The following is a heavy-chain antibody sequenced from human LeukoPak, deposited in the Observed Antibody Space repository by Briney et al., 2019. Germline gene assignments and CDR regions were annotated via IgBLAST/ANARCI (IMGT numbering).Heavy chain of an antibody. J-gene: IGHJ5*02. CDR2: FDPQDGET. CDR1: GYTLTELS. V-gene: IGHV1-24*01. CDR3: ARGRWGYLGLEWFVP. D-gene: IGHD2-15*01. Sequence: ASMKVSCKVSGYTLTELSMHWVRQAPGKGLEWMGGFDPQDGETIYAQKFAGRVTMTQDTYTDTANMQLSNLRSEETAVYYCARGRWGYLGLEWFVPWGQGTLVTVSS.